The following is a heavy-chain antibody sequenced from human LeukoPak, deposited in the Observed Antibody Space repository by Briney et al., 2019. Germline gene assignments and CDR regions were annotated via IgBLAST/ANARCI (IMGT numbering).Heavy chain of an antibody. CDR3: AKSPDYYYGMDV. Sequence: GGSLRLSCAASEFTFDDYAMHWVRQAPGKGLEWVSGISWNSGSIDYADSVKGRFTISRDNAKNSLYLQMNSLRAEDTALYYCAKSPDYYYGMDVWGQGTTVTVSS. V-gene: IGHV3-9*01. CDR1: EFTFDDYA. J-gene: IGHJ6*02. CDR2: ISWNSGSI.